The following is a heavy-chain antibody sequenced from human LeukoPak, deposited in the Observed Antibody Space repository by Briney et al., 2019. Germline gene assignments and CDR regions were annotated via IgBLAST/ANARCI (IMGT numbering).Heavy chain of an antibody. CDR1: GFTFSNYA. Sequence: GGSLRLSCAASGFTFSNYAMSWVRQAPGKGLEWVSVNSGSGGSTYYGDSVKGRFTISRDNSKNTLYLQMNSLRAEDTAVYYCAELGITMIGGVWGKGTTVTISS. CDR2: NSGSGGST. D-gene: IGHD3-10*02. J-gene: IGHJ6*04. CDR3: AELGITMIGGV. V-gene: IGHV3-23*01.